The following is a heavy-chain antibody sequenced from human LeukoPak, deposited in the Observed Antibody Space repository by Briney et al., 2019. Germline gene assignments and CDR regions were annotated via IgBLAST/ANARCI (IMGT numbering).Heavy chain of an antibody. CDR2: ISGGSRTI. V-gene: IGHV3-11*01. Sequence: GGSLRLSCAASGFTFSDYYMNWIRQAPRKGLEWVSSISGGSRTINYADSVKGRFTTSRDNAKNSLYLQVNSLRAEDTAVYYCARAGQSDYWGQGTLVTVSS. CDR1: GFTFSDYY. J-gene: IGHJ4*02. CDR3: ARAGQSDY.